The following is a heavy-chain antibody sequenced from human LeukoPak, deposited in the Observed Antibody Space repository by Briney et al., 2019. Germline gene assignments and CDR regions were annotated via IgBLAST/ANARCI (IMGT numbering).Heavy chain of an antibody. V-gene: IGHV4-61*01. Sequence: SETLSLTCTVSGGSVSSGSYYWSWIRQPPGKRLEWIGYIYYSGSTNYNPSLKSRVTISVDTSKNQFSLKLSSVTAADTAVYYCARGRPRLDYWGQGTLVTVSS. J-gene: IGHJ4*02. CDR1: GGSVSSGSYY. CDR3: ARGRPRLDY. CDR2: IYYSGST.